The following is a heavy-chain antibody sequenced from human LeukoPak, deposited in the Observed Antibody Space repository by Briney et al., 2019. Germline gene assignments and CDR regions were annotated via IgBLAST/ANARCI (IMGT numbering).Heavy chain of an antibody. J-gene: IGHJ4*02. D-gene: IGHD4-11*01. Sequence: SETLSLTCTVSGGSISSYYWSWLRQPPGKGLEWIGYIYYSGSTNYNPSLKSRVTISVDTSKNQFSLKLSSVTAADTAVYYCARVSVTVIDYWGQGTLLTVSS. CDR2: IYYSGST. V-gene: IGHV4-59*01. CDR1: GGSISSYY. CDR3: ARVSVTVIDY.